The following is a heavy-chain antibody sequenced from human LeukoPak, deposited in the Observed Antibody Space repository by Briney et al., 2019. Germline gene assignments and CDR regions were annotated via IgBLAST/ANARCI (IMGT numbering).Heavy chain of an antibody. CDR3: TRDSSGWIDY. J-gene: IGHJ4*02. CDR2: INWSSGKI. V-gene: IGHV3-9*01. Sequence: GGSLRLSCAASGFTFDDYAMHWVRQPPGKGLEWVSSINWSSGKIGHADSVKGRFTITRDNAKNSLYLQMNSLRPEDTALYYCTRDSSGWIDYWGQGTLVTVSS. D-gene: IGHD6-19*01. CDR1: GFTFDDYA.